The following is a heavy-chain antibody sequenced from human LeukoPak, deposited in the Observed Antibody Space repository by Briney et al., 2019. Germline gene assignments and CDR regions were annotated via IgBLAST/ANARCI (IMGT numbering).Heavy chain of an antibody. CDR1: GFTLSSYA. Sequence: GGSLRLSCAASGFTLSSYAMSWVRQAPGKGLEWVSAISGSGGSTYYADSVKGRFTISRDNSKNTLYLQMNSLRAEDTAVYYCAKDLTTTETTVTAEYFQHWGQRTLLTVS. CDR2: ISGSGGST. V-gene: IGHV3-23*01. CDR3: AKDLTTTETTVTAEYFQH. D-gene: IGHD4-17*01. J-gene: IGHJ1*01.